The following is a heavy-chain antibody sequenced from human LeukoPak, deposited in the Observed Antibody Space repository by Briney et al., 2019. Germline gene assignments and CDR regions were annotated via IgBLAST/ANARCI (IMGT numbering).Heavy chain of an antibody. V-gene: IGHV3-21*01. J-gene: IGHJ4*02. CDR2: ISGSSRYK. CDR3: AKRGDQYYFDS. Sequence: KPGGSLRLSCAASKFTINDYTMNWVRQTPGKGLEWVSSISGSSRYKHYADSVRGRFTISRDNAKNSLYLQMNSLTAEDTAVYYCAKRGDQYYFDSWGQGALVTVSS. CDR1: KFTINDYT. D-gene: IGHD2-2*01.